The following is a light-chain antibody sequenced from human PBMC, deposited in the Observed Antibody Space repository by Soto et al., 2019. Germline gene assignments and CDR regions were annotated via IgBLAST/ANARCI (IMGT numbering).Light chain of an antibody. CDR1: SSNIGSNT. Sequence: QSVLTQPPSVSGTPGQRVTISCSGSSSNIGSNTVNWYQQLPGTAPKLLIYSSNQRPSGVPDRFSGSKSGTSASLAISGLQSEDEADYYCAAWDDSLRTDVVFGGGTQLTVL. J-gene: IGLJ2*01. CDR3: AAWDDSLRTDVV. CDR2: SSN. V-gene: IGLV1-44*01.